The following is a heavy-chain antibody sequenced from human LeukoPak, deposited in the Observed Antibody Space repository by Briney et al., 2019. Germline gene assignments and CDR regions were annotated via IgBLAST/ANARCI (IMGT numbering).Heavy chain of an antibody. J-gene: IGHJ4*02. CDR3: ARVVVVPEY. V-gene: IGHV4-34*01. CDR1: GGSFSGYY. Sequence: SETLSLTCAVYGGSFSGYYWSWIRQPSGKGLEWIGEINHSGSTNYNPSLKSRVTISVDTSKNQFSLKLSSVTAADTAVYYCARVVVVPEYWGQGTLVTVSS. CDR2: INHSGST. D-gene: IGHD3-22*01.